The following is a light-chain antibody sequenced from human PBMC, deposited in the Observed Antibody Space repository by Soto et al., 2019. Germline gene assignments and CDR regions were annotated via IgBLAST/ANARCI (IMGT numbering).Light chain of an antibody. CDR3: AAWDDSLSGPNWV. Sequence: QSVLTQPPSASGTPGQTVTISCSGSSSNIGSNYVYWYQQLPGTAPKLLIYRNNQRPSWDADRFSGSKSGTSASLAISRLRSEEEADYYCAAWDDSLSGPNWVFGGGTKLTVL. CDR2: RNN. V-gene: IGLV1-47*01. CDR1: SSNIGSNY. J-gene: IGLJ3*02.